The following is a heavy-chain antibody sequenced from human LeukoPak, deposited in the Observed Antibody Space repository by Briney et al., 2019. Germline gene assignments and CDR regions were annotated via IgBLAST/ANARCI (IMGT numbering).Heavy chain of an antibody. V-gene: IGHV3-7*04. Sequence: GGSLRLSCAASGFTFSSYGMSWVRQAPGKGLEWVANIKQDGSEKYYVDSVKGRFTISRDNAKNSLYLQMNSLRAEDTAVYYCARVTTVTTGVFWFDPWGQGTLVTVSS. J-gene: IGHJ5*02. D-gene: IGHD4-17*01. CDR2: IKQDGSEK. CDR3: ARVTTVTTGVFWFDP. CDR1: GFTFSSYG.